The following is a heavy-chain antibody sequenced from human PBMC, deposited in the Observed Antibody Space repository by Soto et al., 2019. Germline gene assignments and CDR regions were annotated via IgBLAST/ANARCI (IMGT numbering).Heavy chain of an antibody. CDR1: GFTFDDYD. CDR3: AKDSSSPLGYFQH. CDR2: ISGDGGST. Sequence: GGSLRLSCAASGFTFDDYDMHWVRQAPGKGLEWVSLISGDGGSTYYADSVKGRFTISRDNSKNSLYLQMNSLRTEDPALYYYAKDSSSPLGYFQHWGQGTLVTVSS. J-gene: IGHJ1*01. V-gene: IGHV3-43*02. D-gene: IGHD6-6*01.